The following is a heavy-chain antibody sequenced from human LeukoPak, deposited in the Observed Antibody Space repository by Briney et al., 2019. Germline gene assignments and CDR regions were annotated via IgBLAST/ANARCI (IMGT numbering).Heavy chain of an antibody. D-gene: IGHD6-19*01. J-gene: IGHJ3*02. CDR3: ATSSGWYSHAFDI. V-gene: IGHV4-59*01. CDR1: GGSISSYY. Sequence: PSETLSLTCTVSGGSISSYYWSWIRQPPGKGLEWIVYIYYSGSTNYNPSLKSRVTISVDTSKNQFSLKLSSVTAADTAVYYCATSSGWYSHAFDIWGQGTMVTVSS. CDR2: IYYSGST.